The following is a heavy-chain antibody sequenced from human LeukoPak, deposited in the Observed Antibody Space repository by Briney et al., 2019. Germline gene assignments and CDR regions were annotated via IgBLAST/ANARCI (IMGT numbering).Heavy chain of an antibody. Sequence: GRSLRLSCAASGFTFSRHGMHWVRQAPGKGLEWVAVIGDTGRAKYYADSVEGRFTASRDNSKNTLYLEMNSLRYDDTALYYCAREAAWGNWYFDLWGRGTLVAVSS. V-gene: IGHV3-30*03. J-gene: IGHJ2*01. CDR1: GFTFSRHG. CDR2: IGDTGRAK. CDR3: AREAAWGNWYFDL. D-gene: IGHD3-16*01.